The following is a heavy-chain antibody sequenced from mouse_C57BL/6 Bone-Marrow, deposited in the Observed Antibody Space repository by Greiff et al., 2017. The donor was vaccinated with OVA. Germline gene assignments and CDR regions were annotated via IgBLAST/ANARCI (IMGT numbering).Heavy chain of an antibody. CDR3: ASKITGTEYFDV. D-gene: IGHD4-1*01. J-gene: IGHJ1*03. CDR1: GYTFTSYW. CDR2: IHPNSGST. V-gene: IGHV1-64*01. Sequence: QVQLQQPGAELVKPGASVKLSCKASGYTFTSYWMHWVEQRPGQGLEWIGMIHPNSGSTNYNEKFKSKATLTVDKSSSTAYMKISSLTSEDAAVYYCASKITGTEYFDVWGTGTTVTVSS.